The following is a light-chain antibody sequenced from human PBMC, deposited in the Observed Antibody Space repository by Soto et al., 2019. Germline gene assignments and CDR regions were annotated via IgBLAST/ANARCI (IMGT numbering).Light chain of an antibody. CDR2: GAS. CDR1: QSVSTN. J-gene: IGKJ1*01. V-gene: IGKV3-20*01. Sequence: EIVLTQTPGSLSLSPGEGATLSCRASQSVSTNVAWYQQRPGQPPKLLIFGASSRATGIPARFSGSGSGTDFTHIINRLEPEDSAVYYCQQYGSSPTWTFGQGTKVDIK. CDR3: QQYGSSPTWT.